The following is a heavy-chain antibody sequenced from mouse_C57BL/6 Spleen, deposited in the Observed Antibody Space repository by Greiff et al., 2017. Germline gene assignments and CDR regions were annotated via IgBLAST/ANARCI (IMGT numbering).Heavy chain of an antibody. CDR2: ISSGSSTI. CDR1: GFTFSDYG. D-gene: IGHD1-1*01. J-gene: IGHJ2*01. CDR3: AKGGTVADYFDY. Sequence: EVMLVESGGGLVKPGGSLKLSCAASGFTFSDYGMHWVGQAPEKGLEWVAYISSGSSTIYYADTVKGRFTISRDNAKNTLFLQMTSLRSEDTAMYYCAKGGTVADYFDYWGQGTTLTVSS. V-gene: IGHV5-17*01.